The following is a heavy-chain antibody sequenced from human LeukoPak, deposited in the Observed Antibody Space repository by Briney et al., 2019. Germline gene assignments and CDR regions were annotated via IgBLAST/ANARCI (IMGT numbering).Heavy chain of an antibody. D-gene: IGHD6-19*01. CDR3: ARTGYSSGWASDY. V-gene: IGHV1-2*02. CDR1: GYTFTIYH. Sequence: ASVEVSCKASGYTFTIYHINWVRQAPGQGLEWMGWINPNSGGTNYAQKFQGRVTMTRDTSISTAYMELSRLRSDDTAVYYCARTGYSSGWASDYWGQGTLVTVSS. J-gene: IGHJ4*02. CDR2: INPNSGGT.